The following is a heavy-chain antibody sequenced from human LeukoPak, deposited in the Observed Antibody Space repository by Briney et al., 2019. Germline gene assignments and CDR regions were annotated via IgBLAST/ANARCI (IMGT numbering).Heavy chain of an antibody. Sequence: ASVKVSCKASGYTFIGYYIYWVRQAPGQGLEWMGWINPNRGGTNYAQKLQGRVTMTTDTSTSTAYMELRSLRSDDTAVYYCARVANRFGMIVVVIKVPDAFDIWGQGTMVTVSS. D-gene: IGHD3-22*01. CDR3: ARVANRFGMIVVVIKVPDAFDI. J-gene: IGHJ3*02. CDR1: GYTFIGYY. CDR2: INPNRGGT. V-gene: IGHV1-2*02.